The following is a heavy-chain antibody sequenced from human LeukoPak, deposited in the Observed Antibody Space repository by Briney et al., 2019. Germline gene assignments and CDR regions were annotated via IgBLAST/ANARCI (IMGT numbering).Heavy chain of an antibody. CDR3: ARAGSYAKTGGDWFDP. J-gene: IGHJ5*02. D-gene: IGHD2-2*01. Sequence: PSETLSLTCTVSGGSISSSSYYWGWIRQPPGKGLEWIGSIYYSGSTYYNPSLKSRVTISVDTSKNQFSLKLSSVTAADTAVYYCARAGSYAKTGGDWFDPWGQGTLVIVSS. CDR2: IYYSGST. V-gene: IGHV4-39*07. CDR1: GGSISSSSYY.